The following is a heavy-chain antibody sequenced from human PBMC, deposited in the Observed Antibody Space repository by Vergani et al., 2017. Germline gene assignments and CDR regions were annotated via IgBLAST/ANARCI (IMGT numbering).Heavy chain of an antibody. CDR3: AKKTGDYYSHGMDV. CDR1: GFTFSTYA. D-gene: IGHD2-8*02. CDR2: ISGTGDRT. V-gene: IGHV3-23*01. Sequence: EVQLLESGGSLKQPGGSVRLSCAASGFTFSTYAMSWVRQGPGKGLEWVSGISGTGDRTNYVDSVKGRFIISRDNSKNTLYLQMNSLRGEDTAVYYCAKKTGDYYSHGMDVWGQGTTVTVSS. J-gene: IGHJ6*02.